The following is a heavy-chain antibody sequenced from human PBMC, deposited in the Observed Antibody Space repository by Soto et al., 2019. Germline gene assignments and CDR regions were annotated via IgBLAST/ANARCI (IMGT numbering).Heavy chain of an antibody. V-gene: IGHV3-23*01. CDR3: AKDREHQLVGYFRH. Sequence: GGSLRLSCAASGFTFSSYAMSWFRQAPGKGLEWVSAISGSGGSTPYADSVEGRFIISRDNFKNTLYLQMNSLRAEDTAVYYCAKDREHQLVGYFRHWGQGTLVTVSS. J-gene: IGHJ1*01. CDR1: GFTFSSYA. CDR2: ISGSGGST. D-gene: IGHD1-1*01.